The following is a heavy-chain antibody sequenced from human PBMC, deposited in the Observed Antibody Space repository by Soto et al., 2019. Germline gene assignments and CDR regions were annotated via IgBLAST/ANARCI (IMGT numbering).Heavy chain of an antibody. J-gene: IGHJ4*02. Sequence: EVQLVESGGGLVQPGGSLRLSCAASGFSFSNLWMSWVRQAPGKGLEWVANINQDASEKYYVDSVKGRFTISRDNAKNSLDLQVSSRRDEDTAVYYCARGGRSSSWYWRDWGQGTLVTVSS. D-gene: IGHD6-13*01. V-gene: IGHV3-7*01. CDR1: GFSFSNLW. CDR2: INQDASEK. CDR3: ARGGRSSSWYWRD.